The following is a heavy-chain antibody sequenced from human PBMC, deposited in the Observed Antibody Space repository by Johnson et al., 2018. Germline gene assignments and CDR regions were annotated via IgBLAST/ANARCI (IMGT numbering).Heavy chain of an antibody. V-gene: IGHV3-21*01. D-gene: IGHD1-26*01. Sequence: EVQLVEAGGGLVKPGGTLRLCCAASGFTFSSYSMNWVRQAPGKGLEWVSSISSSSSYIYYADSVKGRFTISRDNAKNSLDLQMNSLRAEDTAVYYCARDRWYSGSEGAFDIWGQGTMVTVSS. CDR1: GFTFSSYS. CDR3: ARDRWYSGSEGAFDI. CDR2: ISSSSSYI. J-gene: IGHJ3*02.